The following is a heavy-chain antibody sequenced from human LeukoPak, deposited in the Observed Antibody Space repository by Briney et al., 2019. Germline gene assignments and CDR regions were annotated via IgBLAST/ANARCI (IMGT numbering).Heavy chain of an antibody. J-gene: IGHJ4*02. Sequence: GGSLRLSCAASGFTFSTSWMHWVRQAPGKGLEWVSAISGSGGSTYYADSVKGRFTISRDNSKNTLYLQMNSLRAEDTAVYYCAILGRDYYDSSGYYFIYWGQGTLVTASS. CDR2: ISGSGGST. D-gene: IGHD3-22*01. CDR1: GFTFSTSW. V-gene: IGHV3-23*01. CDR3: AILGRDYYDSSGYYFIY.